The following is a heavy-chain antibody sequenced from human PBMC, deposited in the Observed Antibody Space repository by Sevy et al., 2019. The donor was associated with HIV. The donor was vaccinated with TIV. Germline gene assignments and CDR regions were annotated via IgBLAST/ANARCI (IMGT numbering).Heavy chain of an antibody. CDR1: EISFSDYY. D-gene: IGHD1-1*01. V-gene: IGHV3-11*01. CDR3: TRVRYNYGSYYFDY. CDR2: LSSGGSII. J-gene: IGHJ4*02. Sequence: GRSLRLSCAASEISFSDYYMSWIRQTPGKGLEWISYLSSGGSIIYYADSVKGRFTISRDNAKNSLYLQMNSLRAEDTAVYYCTRVRYNYGSYYFDYWGQGTLVTVSS.